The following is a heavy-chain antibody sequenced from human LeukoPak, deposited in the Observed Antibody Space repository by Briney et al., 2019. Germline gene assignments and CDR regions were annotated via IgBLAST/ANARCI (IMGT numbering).Heavy chain of an antibody. J-gene: IGHJ5*02. CDR3: ARARTGFDL. Sequence: KPSETLSLTCSVSGDPITNSRFYWGWVRQSPGRGLEWIGVIYFSGLTYYNPSLKRRVTISVDTSKNQLSLKLSSVTAADSAVYYCARARTGFDLWGQGALVTVSS. CDR1: GDPITNSRFY. CDR2: IYFSGLT. V-gene: IGHV4-39*07. D-gene: IGHD1-1*01.